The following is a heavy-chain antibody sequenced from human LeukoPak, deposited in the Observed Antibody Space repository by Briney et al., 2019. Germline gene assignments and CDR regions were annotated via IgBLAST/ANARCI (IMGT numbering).Heavy chain of an antibody. J-gene: IGHJ4*02. V-gene: IGHV3-30*02. D-gene: IGHD3-10*01. CDR3: AKNEGYYYGSGNVLDY. CDR2: IWNDGNKK. CDR1: GFTFSSYG. Sequence: GGSLRLSCTASGFTFSSYGMHWVRQAPGKGLEWVAFIWNDGNKKFCADSVKGRFTISRDNSKNTLYLQMNSLRAEDTAVYYCAKNEGYYYGSGNVLDYWGQGTLVTVSS.